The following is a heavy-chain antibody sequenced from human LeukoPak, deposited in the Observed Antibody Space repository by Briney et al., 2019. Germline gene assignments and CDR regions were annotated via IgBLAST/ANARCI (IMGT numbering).Heavy chain of an antibody. J-gene: IGHJ4*02. CDR3: AKDLSSGWSFDY. CDR1: GFTFSSDG. Sequence: GGSLRLSCAASGFTFSSDGMHWVRQAPGKGLEWASFTPYDGSNKYYADSVKGRFTISRDNSKNTLYLQMNSLRAEDTAVYYCAKDLSSGWSFDYWGQGTLVTVSS. CDR2: TPYDGSNK. D-gene: IGHD6-19*01. V-gene: IGHV3-30*02.